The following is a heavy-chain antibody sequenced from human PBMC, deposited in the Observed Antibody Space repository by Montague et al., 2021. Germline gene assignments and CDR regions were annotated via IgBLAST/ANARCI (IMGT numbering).Heavy chain of an antibody. CDR3: ARDSPVVEPWVGEHKGAFDI. V-gene: IGHV4-61*02. CDR2: VYKRGDT. CDR1: GDSISSYEYY. Sequence: TLSLTCSVSGDSISSYEYYWTWIRQPAGRGLEWIGRVYKRGDTNTNPSLRSRLTLSVDTSKNHFSLTLTSVTAADTAVYFCARDSPVVEPWVGEHKGAFDIWGQGKRVTVSS. D-gene: IGHD3-10*01. J-gene: IGHJ3*02.